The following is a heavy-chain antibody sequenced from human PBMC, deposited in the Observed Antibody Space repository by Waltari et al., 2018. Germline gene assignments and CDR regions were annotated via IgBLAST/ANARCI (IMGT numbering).Heavy chain of an antibody. V-gene: IGHV3-11*06. D-gene: IGHD1-20*01. Sequence: QVQLVESGGGLVKPGGSLRLSCAASGFTFSDYYMSWIRQAPGKGLEWVTDISSSSSYTNYEDSVKGRFTISRDNAKNSLYLQMNSLRAEDTAVYYCARDLNWNGRVFDYWGQGTLVTVSS. CDR3: ARDLNWNGRVFDY. J-gene: IGHJ4*02. CDR1: GFTFSDYY. CDR2: ISSSSSYT.